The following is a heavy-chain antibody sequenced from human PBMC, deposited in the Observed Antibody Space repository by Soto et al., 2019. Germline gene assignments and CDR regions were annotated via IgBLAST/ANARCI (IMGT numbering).Heavy chain of an antibody. CDR1: GYIISGGYY. CDR3: ARDDWLVQYFQH. J-gene: IGHJ1*01. CDR2: IYHSGTT. Sequence: SETLSLTCTVSGYIISGGYYLGWIRQPPGKGLEWIGTIYHSGTTYYNPSLKSRVTISVDTSKNQFSLKLSFVTAADTAVYYCARDDWLVQYFQHWGQGTLVTVS. D-gene: IGHD6-19*01. V-gene: IGHV4-38-2*02.